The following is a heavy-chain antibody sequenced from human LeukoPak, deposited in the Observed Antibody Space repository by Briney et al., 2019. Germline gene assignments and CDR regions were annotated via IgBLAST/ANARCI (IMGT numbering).Heavy chain of an antibody. CDR3: ARRKIGYCSSTSCYRGPNWFDP. CDR1: GGSFSGYY. CDR2: INHSGST. V-gene: IGHV4-34*01. J-gene: IGHJ5*02. Sequence: SETLSLTCAVYGGSFSGYYWSWIRQPPGKGLEWIGEINHSGSTNYNPSLKSRVTISVDTSKNQFSLKLSSVTAADTAVYYCARRKIGYCSSTSCYRGPNWFDPWGQGTLVTVSS. D-gene: IGHD2-2*02.